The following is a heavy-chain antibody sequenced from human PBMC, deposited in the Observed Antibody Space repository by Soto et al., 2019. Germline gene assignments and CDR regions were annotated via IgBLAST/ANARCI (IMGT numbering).Heavy chain of an antibody. J-gene: IGHJ6*02. CDR3: ARNSPYGDYPGRMEV. CDR1: GFTFSSYA. D-gene: IGHD4-17*01. V-gene: IGHV3-64*01. Sequence: VGSLRLSWTASGFTFSSYAMHLVRQSPVKGLEYVSGISSNGGSTYYANSVKGRFTISRDNSKNTLYLQMGSLRDADMAVYYCARNSPYGDYPGRMEVWGQGTTVTVSS. CDR2: ISSNGGST.